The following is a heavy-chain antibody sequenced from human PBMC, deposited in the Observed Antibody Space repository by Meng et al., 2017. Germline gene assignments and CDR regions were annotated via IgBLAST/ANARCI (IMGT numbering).Heavy chain of an antibody. Sequence: SETLSLTCTVSGGSISSYYWSWIRQPPGKGLEWIGYIYYSGSTNYNPSLKSRVTISVDTSKNQFSLELSSVTAADTAVYYCARGSKGAYYYGSGKDDAFDIWGQGTMVTVSS. J-gene: IGHJ3*02. D-gene: IGHD3-10*01. CDR3: ARGSKGAYYYGSGKDDAFDI. CDR2: IYYSGST. V-gene: IGHV4-59*01. CDR1: GGSISSYY.